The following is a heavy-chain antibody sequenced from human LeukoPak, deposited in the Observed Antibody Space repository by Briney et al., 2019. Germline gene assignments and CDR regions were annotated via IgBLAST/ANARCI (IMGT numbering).Heavy chain of an antibody. D-gene: IGHD1-14*01. J-gene: IGHJ6*02. V-gene: IGHV4-59*12. CDR2: IYYSGST. CDR3: ASTVANRHYYYGMDV. CDR1: GGSISSYY. Sequence: SETLSLTCTVSGGSISSYYWSWIRQPPGKGLEWIGYIYYSGSTNYNPSLKSRVTISVDTSKNQFSLKLSSVTASDAAVYYCASTVANRHYYYGMDVWGQGTTVTVSS.